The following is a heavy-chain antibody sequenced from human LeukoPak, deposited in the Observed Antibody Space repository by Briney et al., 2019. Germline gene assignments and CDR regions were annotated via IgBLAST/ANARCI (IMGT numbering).Heavy chain of an antibody. CDR1: GYTFTGYY. CDR2: INPNSGGT. V-gene: IGHV1-2*02. D-gene: IGHD3-3*01. CDR3: ARGWYDFWSGYFPFDY. J-gene: IGHJ4*02. Sequence: ASVKVSCKASGYTFTGYYMHWVRQAPGQGLEWMGWINPNSGGTNYAQKFQGRVTMTRDTSISTAYMELSRLRSDDTAVYYCARGWYDFWSGYFPFDYWGQGTLVTVSS.